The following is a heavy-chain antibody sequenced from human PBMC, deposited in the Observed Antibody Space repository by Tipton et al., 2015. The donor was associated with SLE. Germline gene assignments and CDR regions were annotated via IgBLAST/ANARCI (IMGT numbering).Heavy chain of an antibody. CDR1: GGSIGSYY. CDR2: IYTSGST. CDR3: ARARIGTTDAFDI. Sequence: TLSLTCTVSGGSIGSYYWNWIRQPAGKGLEWIGRIYTSGSTNYNPSLKSRVTMPVDTSKNQFSLKLSSVTAADTAVYYCARARIGTTDAFDIWGQGTMVTVSS. V-gene: IGHV4-4*07. J-gene: IGHJ3*02. D-gene: IGHD1/OR15-1a*01.